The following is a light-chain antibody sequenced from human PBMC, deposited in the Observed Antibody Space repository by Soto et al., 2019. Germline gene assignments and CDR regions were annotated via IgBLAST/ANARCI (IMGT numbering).Light chain of an antibody. CDR1: SSDVGGYNY. J-gene: IGLJ2*01. CDR2: DVS. CDR3: SSDTSSSTVV. V-gene: IGLV2-14*01. Sequence: QSALTQPASVSGSPGQSITISCTGTSSDVGGYNYVSWYQQHPGKAPKLMIYDVSNRPSGVSNRFSGSKSGNTASLTVSGLQAEDEPDYYCSSDTSSSTVVFGGGTKLTVL.